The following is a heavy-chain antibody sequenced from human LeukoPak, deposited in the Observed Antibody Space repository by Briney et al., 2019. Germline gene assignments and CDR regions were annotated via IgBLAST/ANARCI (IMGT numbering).Heavy chain of an antibody. D-gene: IGHD4-17*01. V-gene: IGHV3-23*01. CDR1: GFTFSSYA. CDR3: AKERYGDYDNWFDP. CDR2: ISGTGGST. Sequence: GGSLRLSCAASGFTFSSYAMSWVRQAPGKGLEWVSAISGTGGSTYYADSVKGRFTISRDNSKNTLYLQMNGLRAEDTAVYYCAKERYGDYDNWFDPWGQGTLVTVSS. J-gene: IGHJ5*02.